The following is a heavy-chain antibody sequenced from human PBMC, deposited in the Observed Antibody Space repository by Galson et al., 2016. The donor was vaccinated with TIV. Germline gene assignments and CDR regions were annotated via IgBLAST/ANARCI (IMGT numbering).Heavy chain of an antibody. D-gene: IGHD2-15*01. CDR3: VRDRPSEDYYGD. Sequence: SLRLSCAASGFTFSDAWMTWVRQAPGKGLEWVGRIKSKAAGGATDYGAPVKGRFTISRDDSGSTLYLQMNSLKTEDTALYFCVRDRPSEDYYGDWGQGAQVTVSS. CDR1: GFTFSDAW. V-gene: IGHV3-15*05. CDR2: IKSKAAGGAT. J-gene: IGHJ4*02.